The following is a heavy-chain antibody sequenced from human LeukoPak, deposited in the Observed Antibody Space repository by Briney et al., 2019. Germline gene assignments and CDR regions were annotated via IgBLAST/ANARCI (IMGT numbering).Heavy chain of an antibody. CDR3: AKDRRYSSD. V-gene: IGHV3-23*01. CDR2: ISGGGVTT. Sequence: GGSLRLSCAASGFTFSSYGMTWVRQAPGKGLEWVSGISGGGVTTHYADSVKGRFTISRDNSKNTLYLQMNSLRAEDTAVYYCAKDRRYSSDWGQGTLVTVSS. J-gene: IGHJ4*02. CDR1: GFTFSSYG. D-gene: IGHD6-19*01.